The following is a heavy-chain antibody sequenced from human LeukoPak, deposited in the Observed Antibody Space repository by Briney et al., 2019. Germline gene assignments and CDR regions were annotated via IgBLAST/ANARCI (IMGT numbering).Heavy chain of an antibody. Sequence: GASVKVSCKASGGTFSSYAISWVRQAPGQGLEWMGGIIPIFGTANYAQKFQGRVTITADESTSTAYMELSSLRSEDTAVYYCARGGRDYYDGSGYYYDRFDPWGQGTLVTVSS. CDR3: ARGGRDYYDGSGYYYDRFDP. CDR2: IIPIFGTA. V-gene: IGHV1-69*13. J-gene: IGHJ5*02. CDR1: GGTFSSYA. D-gene: IGHD3-22*01.